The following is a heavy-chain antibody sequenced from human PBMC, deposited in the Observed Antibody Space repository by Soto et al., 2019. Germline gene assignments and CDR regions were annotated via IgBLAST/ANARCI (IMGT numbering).Heavy chain of an antibody. CDR2: SYYSGTT. V-gene: IGHV4-59*01. CDR3: ARGWGKYFDF. CDR1: GGSINFYY. D-gene: IGHD3-16*01. Sequence: LETLSLTCTVSGGSINFYYWNWIRQPPGKGLEWIGHSYYSGTTNYNPSLESRVMISIETSKNQFSLNLQSVTPADKAVYYCARGWGKYFDFWGRGTLVTVSS. J-gene: IGHJ2*01.